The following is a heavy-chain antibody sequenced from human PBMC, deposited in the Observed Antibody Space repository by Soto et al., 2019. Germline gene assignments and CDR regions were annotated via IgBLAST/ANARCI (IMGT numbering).Heavy chain of an antibody. CDR1: GFTFSSYS. V-gene: IGHV3-21*01. D-gene: IGHD3-3*01. J-gene: IGHJ5*02. CDR3: ARDPVPDYDFWSGYEQLRFDP. Sequence: PGGSLRLSCAASGFTFSSYSMNWVRQAPGKGLEWVSSISSSSSYIYYADSVKGRFTISRDNAKNSLYLQMNSLRAEDTAVYYCARDPVPDYDFWSGYEQLRFDPWGQGTLVTVSS. CDR2: ISSSSSYI.